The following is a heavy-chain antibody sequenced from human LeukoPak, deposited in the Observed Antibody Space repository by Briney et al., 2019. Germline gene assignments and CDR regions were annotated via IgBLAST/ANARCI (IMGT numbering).Heavy chain of an antibody. J-gene: IGHJ4*02. CDR3: ARVWNGTYYFDY. CDR1: GGSISSSNW. V-gene: IGHV4-4*02. CDR2: IYHSGST. Sequence: SETLSLTCAVSGGSISSSNWWSWVRQPPGKGLEWIGEIYHSGSTNYNPSLKSRVTISVDKSKNQFTLKLSSVTAANTAVYYCARVWNGTYYFDYWGQGTLVTVSS. D-gene: IGHD1-1*01.